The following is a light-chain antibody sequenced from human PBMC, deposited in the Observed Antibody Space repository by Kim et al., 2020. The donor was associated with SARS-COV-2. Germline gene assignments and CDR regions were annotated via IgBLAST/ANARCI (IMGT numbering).Light chain of an antibody. CDR2: VNS. CDR3: QSYDSSLSGGV. Sequence: QGVTIACTGSISNIGAGYDVHWYQQLPGTAPKLLIYVNSNRPSGVPDRFSGSKSGTSASLAITGLQAEDEADYYCQSYDSSLSGGVFGGGTQLTVL. J-gene: IGLJ3*02. V-gene: IGLV1-40*01. CDR1: ISNIGAGYD.